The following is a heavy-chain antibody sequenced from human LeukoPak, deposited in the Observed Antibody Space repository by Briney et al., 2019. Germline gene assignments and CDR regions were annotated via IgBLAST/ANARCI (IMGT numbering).Heavy chain of an antibody. Sequence: ASVKVSCKASGGTFSSYAISWVRQAPGQGLEWMGGIIPIFGTANYAQKFQGRVTITADESTSTAYMELSSLRSEDTAVYYCARWDYGGRQSDYWGQGTLVTVSS. CDR3: ARWDYGGRQSDY. D-gene: IGHD4-17*01. CDR2: IIPIFGTA. CDR1: GGTFSSYA. V-gene: IGHV1-69*13. J-gene: IGHJ4*02.